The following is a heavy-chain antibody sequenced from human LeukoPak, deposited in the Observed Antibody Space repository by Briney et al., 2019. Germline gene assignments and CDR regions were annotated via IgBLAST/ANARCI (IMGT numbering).Heavy chain of an antibody. CDR1: GFTFSSYA. CDR3: ARVDYRRYYYGMDV. D-gene: IGHD4/OR15-4a*01. J-gene: IGHJ6*02. Sequence: PGGSLRLSCAASGFTFSSYAMSWVRQAPGKGLEWVSYISSSGSTIYYADSVKGRFTISRDNAKNSLYLQMNSLRAEDTAVYYCARVDYRRYYYGMDVWGQGTTVTVSS. V-gene: IGHV3-48*04. CDR2: ISSSGSTI.